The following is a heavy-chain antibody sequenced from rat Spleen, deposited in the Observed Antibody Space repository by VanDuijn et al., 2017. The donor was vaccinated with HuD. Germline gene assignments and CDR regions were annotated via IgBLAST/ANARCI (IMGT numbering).Heavy chain of an antibody. CDR1: GFTFSDFY. CDR3: TRENWVLDA. CDR2: ISYDEMST. J-gene: IGHJ4*01. Sequence: EVQLVESGGGLVQPGRSLKLSCAASGFTFSDFYMAWVRQAPTKGLEWVATISYDEMSTYYPDSVKGRFTISRDDAKSTLYLQMNSLRSEDTATYFCTRENWVLDAWGQGASVTVSS. D-gene: IGHD3-6*01. V-gene: IGHV5-20*01.